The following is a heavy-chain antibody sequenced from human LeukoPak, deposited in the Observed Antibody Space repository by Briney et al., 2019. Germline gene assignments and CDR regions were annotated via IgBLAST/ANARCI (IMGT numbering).Heavy chain of an antibody. D-gene: IGHD1-1*01. CDR2: ISGSGAST. CDR3: AKVDNWKYGHHDF. Sequence: GGSLRLSCVASGFTFSTYAMSWVRQAPGKGLEWVSAISGSGASTYYADSVEGRFSISRDNSKSTLFLQMNSLRAEDTAVYYCAKVDNWKYGHHDFWGQGTLVTVSS. J-gene: IGHJ4*02. V-gene: IGHV3-23*01. CDR1: GFTFSTYA.